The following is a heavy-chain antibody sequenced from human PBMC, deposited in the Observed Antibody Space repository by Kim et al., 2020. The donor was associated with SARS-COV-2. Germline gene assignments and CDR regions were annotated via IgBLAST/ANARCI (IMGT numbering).Heavy chain of an antibody. V-gene: IGHV3-23*01. J-gene: IGHJ4*02. Sequence: GGSLRLSCRASGFALSAYAMSWVRQAPGKGLEWVSSISGTGGSTSDADSVKGRFTISRDNSQNILYLQMNSLRVDDTAFYYCARDGYTWVLFDQWGLGT. D-gene: IGHD5-12*01. CDR3: ARDGYTWVLFDQ. CDR1: GFALSAYA. CDR2: ISGTGGST.